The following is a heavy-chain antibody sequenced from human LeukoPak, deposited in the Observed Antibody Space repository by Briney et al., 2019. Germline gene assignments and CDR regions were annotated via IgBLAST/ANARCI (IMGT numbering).Heavy chain of an antibody. J-gene: IGHJ4*02. Sequence: SVKVSCKASGGTFSSYAISWVRQAPGQGLEWMGGIIPIFGTANYAQKFQGRVTITADESTSTAYMELSSLRSEDTAVYYCARGYSGYDLSHFDYWGQGTLVTVSS. D-gene: IGHD5-12*01. CDR3: ARGYSGYDLSHFDY. V-gene: IGHV1-69*13. CDR2: IIPIFGTA. CDR1: GGTFSSYA.